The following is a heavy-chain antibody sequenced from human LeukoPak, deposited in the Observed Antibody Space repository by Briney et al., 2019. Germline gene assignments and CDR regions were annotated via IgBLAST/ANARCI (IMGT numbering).Heavy chain of an antibody. V-gene: IGHV1-8*01. Sequence: ASVKVSCKASGYTFTSYDINWVRQATAQGLEWMGWMNPNSGNTGYAQKFQGRVTMTRNTSISTAYMELSSLRSEDTAVYYCARGRGWPQDYYYYGMDVWGQGTTVTVSS. CDR1: GYTFTSYD. CDR3: ARGRGWPQDYYYYGMDV. J-gene: IGHJ6*02. CDR2: MNPNSGNT. D-gene: IGHD6-19*01.